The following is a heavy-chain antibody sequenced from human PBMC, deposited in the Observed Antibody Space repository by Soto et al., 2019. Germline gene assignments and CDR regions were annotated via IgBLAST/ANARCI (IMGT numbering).Heavy chain of an antibody. J-gene: IGHJ4*02. CDR1: GFSLSSTRMA. Sequence: QITLKESGPTLVKPTQTLTLTCTFSGFSLSSTRMAVGWIRQPPGKALEWLALIYWDDDKRDSPFLKSRLTIPQDTSKNPVVLTMSNMDPVDTARYYCAHIVVAGLGYFFDYWGQGTLVTVSS. CDR2: IYWDDDK. D-gene: IGHD6-19*01. CDR3: AHIVVAGLGYFFDY. V-gene: IGHV2-5*02.